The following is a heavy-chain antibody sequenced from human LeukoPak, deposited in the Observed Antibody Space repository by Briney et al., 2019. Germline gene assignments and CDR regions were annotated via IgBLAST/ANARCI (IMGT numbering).Heavy chain of an antibody. CDR2: ISYDGSNK. D-gene: IGHD5-18*01. Sequence: GGSLRLSCAASGFTFSSYGMHWVRQAPGKGLEWVAVISYDGSNKYYADSVKGRFSISRDNSKNTLHLQMNSLRAEDTAVYYCAKDKHRDTAMVLYYYYYGMDVWGQGTTVTVSS. J-gene: IGHJ6*02. CDR1: GFTFSSYG. V-gene: IGHV3-30*18. CDR3: AKDKHRDTAMVLYYYYYGMDV.